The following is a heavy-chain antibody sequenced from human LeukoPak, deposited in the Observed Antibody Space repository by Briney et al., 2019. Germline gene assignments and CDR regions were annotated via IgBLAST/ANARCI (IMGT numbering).Heavy chain of an antibody. CDR3: ASWFGENNALDI. D-gene: IGHD3-10*01. V-gene: IGHV1-46*01. Sequence: ASVKVSCKASGYTFTSQYVHWVRQAPGRGLEWMGIINPSGGSTRYAQRFQGRVTMTRDTSTSTVYMELKRLRSEDTAVYYCASWFGENNALDIWGQGTMVTVSS. CDR2: INPSGGST. J-gene: IGHJ3*02. CDR1: GYTFTSQY.